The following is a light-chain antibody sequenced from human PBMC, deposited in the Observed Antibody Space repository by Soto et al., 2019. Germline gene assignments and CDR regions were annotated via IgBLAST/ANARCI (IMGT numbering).Light chain of an antibody. V-gene: IGKV3-20*01. CDR2: GAS. CDR3: QQYGSSPRT. Sequence: EIVLTPSPCTLSLSPGERAILSCRARQSVISSYLAWYQQKPGQAPRLLMYGASSRATGIPDRFSGSGSGTDFTLTISRLEPEDVAVYYCQQYGSSPRTFGQGTKVEIK. CDR1: QSVISSY. J-gene: IGKJ1*01.